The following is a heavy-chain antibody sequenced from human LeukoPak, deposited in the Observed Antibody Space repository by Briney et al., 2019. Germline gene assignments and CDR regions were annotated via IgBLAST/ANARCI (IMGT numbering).Heavy chain of an antibody. Sequence: GRSPTLSCAASGFTLSIYGMHWVRQAPGKGLEWVAVISYDGSNKYYADSVKGRFTISRDNSKNTLYLQMNSLRAEDTAVYYCARFYDYRDNTGGRIDCWGQGIPVTLSS. V-gene: IGHV3-33*01. J-gene: IGHJ4*02. D-gene: IGHD3-16*01. CDR1: GFTLSIYG. CDR3: ARFYDYRDNTGGRIDC. CDR2: ISYDGSNK.